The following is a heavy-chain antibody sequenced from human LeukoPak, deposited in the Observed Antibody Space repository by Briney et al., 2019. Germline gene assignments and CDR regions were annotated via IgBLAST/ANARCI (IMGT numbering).Heavy chain of an antibody. CDR2: INPNSGGT. V-gene: IGHV1-2*02. D-gene: IGHD4-11*01. CDR3: ARSYTNPGGRPPY. J-gene: IGHJ4*02. CDR1: GYTFTAFY. Sequence: ASVTVSCKASGYTFTAFYIHWVRQAPGQGLEWMGWINPNSGGTNYAQQFRDRVTMTRDTSIDTAYMELTRLISDDTAVYYCARSYTNPGGRPPYWGRETRFTVSS.